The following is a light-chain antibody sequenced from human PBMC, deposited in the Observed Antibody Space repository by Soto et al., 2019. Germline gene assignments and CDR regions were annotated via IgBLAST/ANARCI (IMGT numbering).Light chain of an antibody. V-gene: IGKV1-5*03. CDR3: QQHNTYPLT. Sequence: DIQMTQSPSTPSASVGDRVTITCRASQTINSYLAWYQQKPGKAPKLLIYTASTLQSGVPSRFSGRGSGTEFTLTISSLQPDDFATYYCQQHNTYPLTFGGGTKVDIK. CDR2: TAS. CDR1: QTINSY. J-gene: IGKJ4*01.